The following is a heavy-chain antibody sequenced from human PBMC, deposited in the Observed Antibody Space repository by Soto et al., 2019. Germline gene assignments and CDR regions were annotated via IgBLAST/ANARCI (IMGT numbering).Heavy chain of an antibody. V-gene: IGHV1-69*06. CDR2: IIPIFGTA. Sequence: SVKVSCKASGGTFSSYAISWVRQAPGQGLEWMGGIIPIFGTANYAQKFQGRVTITADKSTSTAYMELSSLRSEDTAVYYCARATPGIQLPRPGAFDIWGQGAMVTVSS. CDR3: ARATPGIQLPRPGAFDI. CDR1: GGTFSSYA. J-gene: IGHJ3*02. D-gene: IGHD5-18*01.